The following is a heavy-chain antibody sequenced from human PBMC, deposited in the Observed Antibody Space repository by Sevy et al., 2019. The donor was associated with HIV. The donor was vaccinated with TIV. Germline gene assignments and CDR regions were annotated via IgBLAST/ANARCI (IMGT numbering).Heavy chain of an antibody. CDR2: IYPGDSDT. D-gene: IGHD1-1*01. CDR3: ARGARGTLPAYYYYTLNV. J-gene: IGHJ6*02. Sequence: GESLKISCKASGYRFADYWIGWVRQMPGKGLEYMGIIYPGDSDTRYSPPFQGQVTISVDKSISTAYLQWRSLKASDSAIYYCARGARGTLPAYYYYTLNVWGQGTTVTVSS. CDR1: GYRFADYW. V-gene: IGHV5-51*01.